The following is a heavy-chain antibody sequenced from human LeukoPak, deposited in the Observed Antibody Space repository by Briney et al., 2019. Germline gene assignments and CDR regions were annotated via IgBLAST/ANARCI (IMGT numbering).Heavy chain of an antibody. CDR2: IRSDGSNK. CDR3: ARDKRDGPPRPFDY. D-gene: IGHD5-24*01. CDR1: GFTFSSYG. Sequence: GGSLRLSCAASGFTFSSYGIHWVRQAPGKGLEWVTFIRSDGSNKYYADSVKGRFTISRDNSKNTLYLQMNSLRAEDTAVYYCARDKRDGPPRPFDYWGQGTLVTVSS. J-gene: IGHJ4*02. V-gene: IGHV3-30*02.